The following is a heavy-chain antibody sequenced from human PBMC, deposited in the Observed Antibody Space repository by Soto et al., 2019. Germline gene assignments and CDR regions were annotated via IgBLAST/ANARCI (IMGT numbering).Heavy chain of an antibody. J-gene: IGHJ4*02. CDR1: GGTFTIFA. CDR3: VRDLGSGYDPGDY. CDR2: IIPIIGTT. V-gene: IGHV1-69*12. Sequence: QVQLVQSGAEVKKPGSSVKVSCKASGGTFTIFAVSWVRQAPGQGLEWMGGIIPIIGTTNYAQRFQGRITISGDESTSTAYMELSRLKSEDTAMYYCVRDLGSGYDPGDYWGQGTLVRLL. D-gene: IGHD5-12*01.